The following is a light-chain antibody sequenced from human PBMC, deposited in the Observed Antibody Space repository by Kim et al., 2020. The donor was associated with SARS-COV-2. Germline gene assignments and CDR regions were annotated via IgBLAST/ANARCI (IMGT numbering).Light chain of an antibody. CDR2: KTS. Sequence: SSSVGDRVNITCRASQNIIVWLAWYQQKPGKGPTLLIHKTSILESGVPSRFTGSGSGTEFTLAISNLEPDDFATYYCQQYHSFISFGQGTRLEIK. V-gene: IGKV1-5*03. CDR1: QNIIVW. CDR3: QQYHSFIS. J-gene: IGKJ5*01.